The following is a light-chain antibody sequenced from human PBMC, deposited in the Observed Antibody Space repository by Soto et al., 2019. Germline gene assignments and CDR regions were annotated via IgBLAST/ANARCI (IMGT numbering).Light chain of an antibody. Sequence: DIQLTQSPSFLSASVGDRVTITCRASQGISSYLAWYQQKPGKAPKLLIYAASTLQSGVPSRFSGSGSGTEFTLTISSLQPEDFATYYCQQLKSYLWTFGQGTKVDIK. CDR1: QGISSY. J-gene: IGKJ1*01. V-gene: IGKV1-9*01. CDR2: AAS. CDR3: QQLKSYLWT.